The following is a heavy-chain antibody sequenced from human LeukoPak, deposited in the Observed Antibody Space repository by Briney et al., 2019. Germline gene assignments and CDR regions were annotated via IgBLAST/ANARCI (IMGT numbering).Heavy chain of an antibody. D-gene: IGHD2-15*01. V-gene: IGHV4-39*01. CDR3: ARQGGPSYFDY. CDR1: GGSISSSSYY. CDR2: IYYSGST. Sequence: SETLSLTCTVSGGSISSSSYYWGWIRQPPGKGLEWIGSIYYSGSTYYNPSLKSRVTISVDTSKNQFSLKLSSVTAADTAVYYCARQGGPSYFDYWGQGTLVTVSS. J-gene: IGHJ4*02.